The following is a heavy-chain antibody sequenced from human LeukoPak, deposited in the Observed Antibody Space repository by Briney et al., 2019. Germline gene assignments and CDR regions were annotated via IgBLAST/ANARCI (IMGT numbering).Heavy chain of an antibody. V-gene: IGHV3-11*01. CDR3: AREEGNWGVGYFDY. D-gene: IGHD7-27*01. CDR1: EFTFSDYY. Sequence: PGGSLRLSCAASEFTFSDYYVSWIRQVPGKGLEWVSYISGSSSTMYYANSVKGRFTISRDNAKNLLYLRMNSLRAEDTAVYYCAREEGNWGVGYFDYWGQGTLVTVSS. CDR2: ISGSSSTM. J-gene: IGHJ4*02.